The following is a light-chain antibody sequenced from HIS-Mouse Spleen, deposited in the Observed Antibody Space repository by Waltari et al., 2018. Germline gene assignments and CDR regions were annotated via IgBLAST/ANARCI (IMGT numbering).Light chain of an antibody. Sequence: SYELTQPPSVSVPPGQTARITCSGDALPKKYAYWYQQKSRQAPVLVIYEDSKRPSGIPERFSGSSSGTMATLTISGAQVEDEADYYCYSTDSSGNHRVFGGGTKLTVL. V-gene: IGLV3-10*01. CDR2: EDS. CDR3: YSTDSSGNHRV. J-gene: IGLJ2*01. CDR1: ALPKKY.